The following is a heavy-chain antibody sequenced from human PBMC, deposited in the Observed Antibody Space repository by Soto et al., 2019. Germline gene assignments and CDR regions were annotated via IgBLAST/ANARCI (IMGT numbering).Heavy chain of an antibody. CDR3: AHSRGSNTWSPRPCAP. D-gene: IGHD6-13*01. CDR2: IYWDDDK. Sequence: KESGPTLVKPTQTLTLTCTFSGFSLSTSGVGVGWIRQPPGKALEWLALIYWDDDKRYSPSLKSRLTITKDTSKNQVVLTMTNMDPVDTATYFCAHSRGSNTWSPRPCAPWGQGTLVTVSS. V-gene: IGHV2-5*02. J-gene: IGHJ5*02. CDR1: GFSLSTSGVG.